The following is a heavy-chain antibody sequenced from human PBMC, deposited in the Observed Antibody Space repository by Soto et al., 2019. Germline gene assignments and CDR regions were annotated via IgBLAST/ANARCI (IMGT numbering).Heavy chain of an antibody. CDR2: ISYDGSNK. CDR1: GFTFSSYG. J-gene: IGHJ3*02. D-gene: IGHD6-13*01. CDR3: AKLRSSSWTQYAFDI. V-gene: IGHV3-30*18. Sequence: LRLSCAASGFTFSSYGMHWVRQAPGKGLEWVAVISYDGSNKYYADSVRGRFAISRDNSKNTLWLQMNTLRAEDTAVYYCAKLRSSSWTQYAFDIWGHGTMVTVSS.